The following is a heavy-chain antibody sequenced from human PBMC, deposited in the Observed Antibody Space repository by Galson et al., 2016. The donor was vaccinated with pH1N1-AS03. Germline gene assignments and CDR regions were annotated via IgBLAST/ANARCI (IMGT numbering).Heavy chain of an antibody. CDR2: IIPIFGKP. J-gene: IGHJ1*01. Sequence: VKVSCKASGDSFSSYASTWVRLAPGQGLEWMGGIIPIFGKPQYAQKFQGRVTITADESTTTVYMDLSSLISDDTAMYYCARDGPGIVRANAHWGQGTLVTVSS. D-gene: IGHD1-14*01. V-gene: IGHV1-69*01. CDR1: GDSFSSYA. CDR3: ARDGPGIVRANAH.